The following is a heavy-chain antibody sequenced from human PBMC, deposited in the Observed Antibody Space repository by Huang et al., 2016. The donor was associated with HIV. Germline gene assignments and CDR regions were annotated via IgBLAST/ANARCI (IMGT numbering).Heavy chain of an antibody. Sequence: QVQLVQSGAEVKKPGASVKVSCKASGYTFSNYDINWVRQAPGQGLEWMGGMNPKSGNTGYARKVQGRVTMTRSTSISTAYMELSRLRFEDTAVYYCATLPPVNYGRSGGRVRDYWGQGSLVTVSS. CDR1: GYTFSNYD. CDR3: ATLPPVNYGRSGGRVRDY. CDR2: MNPKSGNT. V-gene: IGHV1-8*01. J-gene: IGHJ4*02. D-gene: IGHD2-15*01.